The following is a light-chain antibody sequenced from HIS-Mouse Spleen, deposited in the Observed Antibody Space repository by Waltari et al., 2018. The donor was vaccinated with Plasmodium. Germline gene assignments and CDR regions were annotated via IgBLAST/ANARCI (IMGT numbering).Light chain of an antibody. CDR3: YSTDSSGNHRV. CDR1: ALPNKS. V-gene: IGLV3-10*01. CDR2: EDS. Sequence: SYELTQPPSVSVSPGQTARIPCSGDALPNKSAYWYQQKSGQAPALVIYEDSKRPSGIPERFSGSSSGTMATLTISGAQVEDEADYYCYSTDSSGNHRVFGGGTKLTVL. J-gene: IGLJ3*02.